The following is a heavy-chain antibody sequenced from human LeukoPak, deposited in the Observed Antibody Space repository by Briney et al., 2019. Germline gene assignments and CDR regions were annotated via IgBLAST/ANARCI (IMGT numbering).Heavy chain of an antibody. Sequence: NPSETLSLTCTVSGGSISSYYWSWIRQPPGKGLEWIGYIYYSGSTNYNPSLKSRVTISVDTSKNQFSLKLSPVTAADTAVYYCARDRSSGSSYWFDYWGQGTLVTVSS. V-gene: IGHV4-59*01. CDR2: IYYSGST. CDR1: GGSISSYY. CDR3: ARDRSSGSSYWFDY. D-gene: IGHD1-26*01. J-gene: IGHJ4*02.